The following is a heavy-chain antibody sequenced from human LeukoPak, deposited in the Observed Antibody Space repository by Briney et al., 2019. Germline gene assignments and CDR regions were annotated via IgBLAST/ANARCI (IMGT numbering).Heavy chain of an antibody. V-gene: IGHV4-61*02. CDR3: AGDQLVNRDALDI. Sequence: SQTLSLTCTVSGGSISSGSYYWSWIRQPAGKGLEWIGRIYTSGSTNYNPSLKSRVTISVDTSKNQFSLKLSSVTAADTAVYYCAGDQLVNRDALDIWGQGTMVTVSS. CDR2: IYTSGST. J-gene: IGHJ3*02. D-gene: IGHD6-13*01. CDR1: GGSISSGSYY.